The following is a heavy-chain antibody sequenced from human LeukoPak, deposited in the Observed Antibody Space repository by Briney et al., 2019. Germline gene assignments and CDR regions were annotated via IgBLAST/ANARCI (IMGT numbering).Heavy chain of an antibody. D-gene: IGHD3-22*01. V-gene: IGHV4-30-4*01. CDR2: IYYSGST. CDR3: VGGFYDSSGKVLFDY. J-gene: IGHJ4*02. CDR1: GGSISSGDYY. Sequence: TSETLSLTCSVSGGSISSGDYYWSWIRQPPGKGLEWIGYIYYSGSTYYNPSLKSRVTISVDTSKNQFSLKLSSVTAADTAVYYCVGGFYDSSGKVLFDYWGQGTLVTVSS.